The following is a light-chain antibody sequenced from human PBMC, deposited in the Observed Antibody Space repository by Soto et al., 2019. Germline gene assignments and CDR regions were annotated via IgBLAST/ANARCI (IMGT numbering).Light chain of an antibody. CDR3: GTWDSSLSAV. V-gene: IGLV1-51*01. CDR1: SSNIGSNY. Sequence: QSVLTQPPSVSAAPGQTVTISCSGSSSNIGSNYVSWYQHLPGTAPKLLIYDNNKRPSGIPDRFSGSQSGTSATLGITGLQTGDEADYHCGTWDSSLSAVFGGGTKLTVL. J-gene: IGLJ2*01. CDR2: DNN.